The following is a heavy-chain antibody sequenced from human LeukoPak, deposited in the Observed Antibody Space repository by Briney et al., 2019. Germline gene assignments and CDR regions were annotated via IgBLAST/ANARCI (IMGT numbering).Heavy chain of an antibody. CDR1: GGSLSSSSYY. D-gene: IGHD1-1*01. Sequence: PSETLSLTCTVYGGSLSSSSYYWGWIRQPPGKGLEWIGSIYYSGSTYYNPSLKRRVTISVDTSKNQFSLKLSSVTAADTAVYYCARLGNGAKDYWGQGTLVTVSS. J-gene: IGHJ4*02. CDR3: ARLGNGAKDY. CDR2: IYYSGST. V-gene: IGHV4-39*01.